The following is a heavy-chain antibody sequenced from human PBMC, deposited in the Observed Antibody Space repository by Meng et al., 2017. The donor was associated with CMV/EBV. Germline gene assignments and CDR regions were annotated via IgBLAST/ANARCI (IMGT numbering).Heavy chain of an antibody. J-gene: IGHJ4*02. CDR2: IYHSGST. Sequence: GSLRLSCTVSGYSISSGYYWGWIRQPPGKGLEWIGSIYHSGSTYYNPSLKSRVTISADTSKNQFSLKLSSVTAADTAVYYCATENSSPGDHRLFDYWGQGTLVTVSS. CDR3: ATENSSPGDHRLFDY. CDR1: GYSISSGYY. V-gene: IGHV4-38-2*02. D-gene: IGHD7-27*01.